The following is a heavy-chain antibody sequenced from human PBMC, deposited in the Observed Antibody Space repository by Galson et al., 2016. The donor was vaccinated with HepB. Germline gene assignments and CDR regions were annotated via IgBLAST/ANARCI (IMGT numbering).Heavy chain of an antibody. D-gene: IGHD3-22*01. CDR2: ICWNSGYV. CDR3: AKTSRRDYDRSSYLVS. V-gene: IGHV3-9*01. CDR1: GFTFHASA. Sequence: SLRLSCAASGFTFHASAMHWVRQAPGKGLEWVSGICWNSGYVGYAASVKGRFTISRDNAKNSLYLRMNSLRLEETALYYCAKTSRRDYDRSSYLVSWGQGTLVTVSS. J-gene: IGHJ5*01.